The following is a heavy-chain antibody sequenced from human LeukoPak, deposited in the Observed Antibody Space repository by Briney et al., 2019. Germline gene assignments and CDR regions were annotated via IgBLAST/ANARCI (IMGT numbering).Heavy chain of an antibody. J-gene: IGHJ6*03. CDR1: GGSISSTNSY. CDR3: ARDQTHDFPPSYYMDV. CDR2: ISYNGRT. V-gene: IGHV4-39*07. Sequence: TSETLSLTCTVSGGSISSTNSYWRSIRQPLGKGLEWIATISYNGRTYYNPSLKSRVIISVGASKNLFSLKLSSVTAADTAVYYCARDQTHDFPPSYYMDVWGKGTTVTVSS. D-gene: IGHD3-3*01.